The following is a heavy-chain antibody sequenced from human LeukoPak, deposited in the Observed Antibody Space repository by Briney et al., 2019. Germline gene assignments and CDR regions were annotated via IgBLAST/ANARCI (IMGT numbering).Heavy chain of an antibody. J-gene: IGHJ5*02. D-gene: IGHD5-24*01. CDR1: GGTFSSYA. CDR3: ARDQLPVRGGFDP. V-gene: IGHV1-69*13. Sequence: ASVNVSCKASGGTFSSYAISWVRQAPGQGLEWMGGIIPIFGTANYAQKFQGRVTITADESTSTAYMELSSLRSEDTAVYYCARDQLPVRGGFDPWGQGTLVTVSS. CDR2: IIPIFGTA.